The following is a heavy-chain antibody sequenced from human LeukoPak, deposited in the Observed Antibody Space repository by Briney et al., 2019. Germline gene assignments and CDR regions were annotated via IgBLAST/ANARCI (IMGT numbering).Heavy chain of an antibody. Sequence: ASVKVSCKASGYTFTSYAMHWVRQAPGQRLEWMGWINAGNGNTKYSQKFQGRVTITRDTSASTAYMELSSLRSEDTAVYYCARGLSRVSPPDYWGQGTLVTVSS. D-gene: IGHD3-16*02. J-gene: IGHJ4*02. CDR1: GYTFTSYA. CDR2: INAGNGNT. CDR3: ARGLSRVSPPDY. V-gene: IGHV1-3*01.